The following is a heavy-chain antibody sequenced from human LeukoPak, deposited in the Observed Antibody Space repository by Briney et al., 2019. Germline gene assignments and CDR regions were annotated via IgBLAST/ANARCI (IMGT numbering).Heavy chain of an antibody. CDR2: IYPADPDT. Sequence: GESLKISCQGSGYNFPSYWIGWVRQMPGKGLEWMGIIYPADPDTIYSPSFQGQVSFSADKSISTAYLQWSSLKASDTAMYYCARNWNDHDDTFDIWGQGTMVTVSS. D-gene: IGHD1-1*01. CDR1: GYNFPSYW. CDR3: ARNWNDHDDTFDI. J-gene: IGHJ3*02. V-gene: IGHV5-51*01.